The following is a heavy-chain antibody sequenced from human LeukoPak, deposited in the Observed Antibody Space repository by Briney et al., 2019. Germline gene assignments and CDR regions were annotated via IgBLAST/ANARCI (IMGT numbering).Heavy chain of an antibody. CDR2: ISGSGSDI. CDR3: ARRTFPNDAFDV. V-gene: IGHV3-21*01. Sequence: GRSLRLSCAASGFTFSRYSMNWVRQTPGKGLEWVSAISGSGSDIYYADSVKGRFTISRDNPKRSLYLQMNSLRAEDTAVYYCARRTFPNDAFDVWGQGTVVTVSS. J-gene: IGHJ3*01. D-gene: IGHD1-7*01. CDR1: GFTFSRYS.